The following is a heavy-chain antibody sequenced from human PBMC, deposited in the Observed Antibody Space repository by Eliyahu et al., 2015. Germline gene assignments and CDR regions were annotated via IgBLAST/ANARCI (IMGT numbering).Heavy chain of an antibody. D-gene: IGHD3-22*01. CDR1: GYTLTELS. V-gene: IGHV1-24*01. J-gene: IGHJ1*01. CDR2: FDPEDGET. Sequence: QVQLVQSGAEVKKPGASVKVSCKVSGYTLTELSMXXXRQAPGKGLEWMGGFDPEDGETIYAQKFQGRVTMTEDTSTDTAYMELSSLRSEDTAVYYCATDSPRARITMIVVVIGAFQHWGQGTLVTVSS. CDR3: ATDSPRARITMIVVVIGAFQH.